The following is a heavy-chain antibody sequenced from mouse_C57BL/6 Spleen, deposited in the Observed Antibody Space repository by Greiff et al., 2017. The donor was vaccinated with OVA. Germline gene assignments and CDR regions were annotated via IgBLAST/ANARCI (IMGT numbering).Heavy chain of an antibody. CDR3: TTRYGNPFDY. D-gene: IGHD2-10*02. J-gene: IGHJ2*01. CDR2: IDPENGDT. CDR1: GFNIKDDY. V-gene: IGHV14-4*01. Sequence: VTLKVSGAELVRPGASVKLSCTASGFNIKDDYMHWVKQRPEQGLEWIGWIDPENGDTEYASKFQGKATITADTSSNTAYLQLSSLTSEDTAVYYCTTRYGNPFDYWGQGTTLTVSS.